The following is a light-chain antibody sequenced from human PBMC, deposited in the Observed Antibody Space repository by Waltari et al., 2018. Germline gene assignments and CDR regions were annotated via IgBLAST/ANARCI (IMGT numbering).Light chain of an antibody. Sequence: QSVLTQPPSASGTPGQTVSVSCSGSGSNIGSKYAYWYQHVPGTAPQLLIYRNEQRPLGVPYRLSCAKVVTSASLAISGLRSGDESDYFCPSGDGSLDAWVCGGWTQLTVL. V-gene: IGLV1-47*01. CDR3: PSGDGSLDAWV. CDR1: GSNIGSKY. J-gene: IGLJ3*02. CDR2: RNE.